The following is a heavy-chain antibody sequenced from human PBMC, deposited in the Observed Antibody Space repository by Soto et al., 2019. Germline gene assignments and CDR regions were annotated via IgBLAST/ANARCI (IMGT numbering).Heavy chain of an antibody. CDR1: GYSFTSYW. D-gene: IGHD6-13*01. CDR2: IHPGDYDT. V-gene: IGHV5-51*01. CDR3: ARQTAAATFDY. J-gene: IGHJ4*02. Sequence: GESLKISCKGSGYSFTSYWIGWVCQMPGKRLAWMGIIHPGDYDTRYSPSFRGQVTNSADKSISTAYLQWSSLKASDTAMYYCARQTAAATFDYWGQGTLVTVSS.